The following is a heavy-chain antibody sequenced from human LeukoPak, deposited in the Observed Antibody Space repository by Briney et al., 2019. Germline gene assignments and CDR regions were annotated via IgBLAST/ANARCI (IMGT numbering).Heavy chain of an antibody. D-gene: IGHD4-17*01. V-gene: IGHV3-21*01. CDR3: ARSLSTTVTTAFNI. J-gene: IGHJ3*02. Sequence: GGSLRLSCAASGFTFRSYTMNWVRQAPGKGLEWVSSISSSSSYIYHADSVKGRFTISRDNANNSLYLQMDSLRAEDTAVYYCARSLSTTVTTAFNIWGQGTMVTVSS. CDR2: ISSSSSYI. CDR1: GFTFRSYT.